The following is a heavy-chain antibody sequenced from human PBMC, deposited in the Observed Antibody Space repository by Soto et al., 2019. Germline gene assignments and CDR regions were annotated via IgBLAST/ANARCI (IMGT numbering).Heavy chain of an antibody. J-gene: IGHJ4*02. CDR3: ARSAFDWFGYFDY. V-gene: IGHV4-59*01. D-gene: IGHD3-9*01. CDR1: GGSISSYY. Sequence: PSETLSLTCTVSGGSISSYYWSWIRQPPGKGLEWIGYIYYSGSTNYYPSLKSRVTISVDTSKNQFSLKLSSVTAADTAVYYCARSAFDWFGYFDYWGQGTLVTVSS. CDR2: IYYSGST.